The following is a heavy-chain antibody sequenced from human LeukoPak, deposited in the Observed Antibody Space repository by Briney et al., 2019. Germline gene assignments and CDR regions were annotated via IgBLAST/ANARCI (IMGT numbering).Heavy chain of an antibody. J-gene: IGHJ4*02. Sequence: GASVKVSCKASGYTLTSYGINWVRQAPGQGLEWMGWISGYNGNTNYAQKLQGRVTMTTDPSTTTAYMELRSPRSDDTAVYYCARSSHRDGDTFDYWGQGTLVTVSS. D-gene: IGHD3-10*01. CDR2: ISGYNGNT. CDR1: GYTLTSYG. V-gene: IGHV1-18*01. CDR3: ARSSHRDGDTFDY.